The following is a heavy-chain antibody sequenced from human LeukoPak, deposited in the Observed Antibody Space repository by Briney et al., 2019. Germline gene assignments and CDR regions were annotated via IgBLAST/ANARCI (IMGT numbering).Heavy chain of an antibody. Sequence: PSETLSLTCAVYGGSFSGYYWSWIRQPPGKGLDWIGEINNSERPNYNPPLKSRVTISGDTSKNQFSLKLSSVTAADTAVYFCARVGYSYVINDWSRTGLGAYPTKYYYHMDVWGKGTTVTVSS. J-gene: IGHJ6*03. V-gene: IGHV4-34*01. CDR2: INNSERP. CDR1: GGSFSGYY. CDR3: ARVGYSYVINDWSRTGLGAYPTKYYYHMDV. D-gene: IGHD5-18*01.